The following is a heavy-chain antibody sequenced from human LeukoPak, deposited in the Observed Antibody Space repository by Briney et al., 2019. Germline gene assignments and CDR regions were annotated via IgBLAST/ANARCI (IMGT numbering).Heavy chain of an antibody. CDR1: GYTFTNYY. Sequence: ASVKVSCKASGYTFTNYYIHWVRQAPGQGLEWMGWINPNSGGTNYAQKFQGRVTMTRDTSISTAYMELSRLTSDDTAVYYCAKDAIVRDYSNSDYWGQGTLVTVSS. CDR2: INPNSGGT. V-gene: IGHV1-2*02. J-gene: IGHJ4*02. D-gene: IGHD4-11*01. CDR3: AKDAIVRDYSNSDY.